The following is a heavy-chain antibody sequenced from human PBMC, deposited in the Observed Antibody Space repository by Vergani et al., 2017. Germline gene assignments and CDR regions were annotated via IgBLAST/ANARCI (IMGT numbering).Heavy chain of an antibody. Sequence: QVQLVQSGAEVKKPGSSVKVSCKASGGTFSSYAISWVRQAPGQGLEWMGGIIPIFGTAHYAQKFQGRVTITADESTSTAYMELSSLRSEDTAVYYCASRYCSSTSCYKAYDYWGQGTLVTVSS. CDR2: IIPIFGTA. J-gene: IGHJ4*02. V-gene: IGHV1-69*01. CDR1: GGTFSSYA. D-gene: IGHD2-2*01. CDR3: ASRYCSSTSCYKAYDY.